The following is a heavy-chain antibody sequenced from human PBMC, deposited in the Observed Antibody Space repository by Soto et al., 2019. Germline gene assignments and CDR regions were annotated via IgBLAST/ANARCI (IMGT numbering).Heavy chain of an antibody. V-gene: IGHV3-21*01. J-gene: IGHJ4*02. D-gene: IGHD6-6*01. Sequence: GGSLRLSCAASGFTFSSYSMNWVRQAPGKGLEWVSSISSSSSYIYYADSVKGRFTISRDNAKNSLYLQMNSLRAEDTAVYYCARVRIEYSSSSDYFDYWGQGTLVTVSS. CDR1: GFTFSSYS. CDR3: ARVRIEYSSSSDYFDY. CDR2: ISSSSSYI.